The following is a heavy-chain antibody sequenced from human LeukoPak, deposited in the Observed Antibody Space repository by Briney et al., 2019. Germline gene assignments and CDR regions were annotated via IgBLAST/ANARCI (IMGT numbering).Heavy chain of an antibody. CDR2: ISGSGGST. CDR3: AKGPYRTGYSSGWHNNWFDP. CDR1: GFTFSSYA. D-gene: IGHD6-19*01. Sequence: GGSLRLSCAASGFTFSSYAMSWVRQAPGKGLEWVSAISGSGGSTYYADSMKGRFTISRDNSKNTLYLQMNSLRAEDTAVYYCAKGPYRTGYSSGWHNNWFDPWGQGTLVTVSS. J-gene: IGHJ5*02. V-gene: IGHV3-23*01.